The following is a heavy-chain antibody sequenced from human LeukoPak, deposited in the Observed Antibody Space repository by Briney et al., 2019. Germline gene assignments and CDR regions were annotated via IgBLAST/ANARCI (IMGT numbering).Heavy chain of an antibody. D-gene: IGHD4-11*01. Sequence: SVKVSCKASGGTFSSYAISWVRQAPGQGLEWMGGIIPIFGTANYAQKFQGRVTITTDESTSTAYMELSSLRSEDTAVYYCARAGAVTVTHGRFDYWGQGTLVTVSS. CDR2: IIPIFGTA. V-gene: IGHV1-69*05. CDR3: ARAGAVTVTHGRFDY. CDR1: GGTFSSYA. J-gene: IGHJ4*02.